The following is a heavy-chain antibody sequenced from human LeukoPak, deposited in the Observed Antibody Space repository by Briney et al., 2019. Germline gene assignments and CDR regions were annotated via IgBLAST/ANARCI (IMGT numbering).Heavy chain of an antibody. V-gene: IGHV4-4*07. J-gene: IGHJ4*02. CDR2: IYTSGST. CDR3: AGETTGAGTARPFDY. CDR1: GGSISNFY. D-gene: IGHD6-13*01. Sequence: SETLSLTCTVSGGSISNFYWSWIRQPAGKTLEWIGRIYTSGSTNYNPSLKSRVTMSVDTSKNQFSLKLSSVTAADTAVYFCAGETTGAGTARPFDYWGQGTLVTVSS.